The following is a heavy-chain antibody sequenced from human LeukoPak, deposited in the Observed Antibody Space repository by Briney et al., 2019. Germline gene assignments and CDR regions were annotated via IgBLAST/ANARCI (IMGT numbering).Heavy chain of an antibody. CDR2: ISAYNGNT. J-gene: IGHJ4*02. CDR3: ARDHLGGGAMLRGAPR. V-gene: IGHV1-18*01. CDR1: GYTFTSYG. D-gene: IGHD3-10*01. Sequence: ASVKVSCKASGYTFTSYGISWVRQAPGQGLEWMGWISAYNGNTNYAQKLQGRVTMTTDTSTSTAYMELRSLRSDDTAVYYCARDHLGGGAMLRGAPRWGQGTLVIVSS.